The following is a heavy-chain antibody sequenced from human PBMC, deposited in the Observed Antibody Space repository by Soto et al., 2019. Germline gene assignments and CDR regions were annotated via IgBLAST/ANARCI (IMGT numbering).Heavy chain of an antibody. Sequence: SETLSLTCTVSGGSISSSSYYWGWIRQPPGKGLEWIGSIYYSGSTYYNPSLKSRVTISVDTSKNQFSLKLSSVTAADTAVYYCARVTTVFPYYYYYMDVWGKGTTVTVSS. CDR2: IYYSGST. V-gene: IGHV4-39*01. J-gene: IGHJ6*03. D-gene: IGHD4-4*01. CDR3: ARVTTVFPYYYYYMDV. CDR1: GGSISSSSYY.